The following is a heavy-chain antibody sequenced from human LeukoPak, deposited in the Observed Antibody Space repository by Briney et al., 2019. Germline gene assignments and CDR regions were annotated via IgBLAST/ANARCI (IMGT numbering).Heavy chain of an antibody. J-gene: IGHJ3*02. CDR1: GFTFSTYF. CDR3: ARERQDTIVHSGAFDI. Sequence: PGGSLRLSCGASGFTFSTYFMHCVRQSPGRGLEGGAVIASDGSHTFYVESVKGRFTISRDNSKNTLYLQMNSLRAEDTAVYFCARERQDTIVHSGAFDIWGQGTIVTASS. CDR2: IASDGSHT. D-gene: IGHD3-10*01. V-gene: IGHV3-30-3*01.